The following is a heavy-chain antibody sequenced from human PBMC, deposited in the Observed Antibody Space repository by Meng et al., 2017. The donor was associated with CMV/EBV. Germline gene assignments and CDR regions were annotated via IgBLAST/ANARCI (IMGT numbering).Heavy chain of an antibody. CDR3: ASLYYDFWSGYWGNYYYGMDV. D-gene: IGHD3-3*01. J-gene: IGHJ6*02. CDR2: INPNSGGT. V-gene: IGHV1-2*02. CDR1: GYTFTAHY. Sequence: ASVKVSCKASGYTFTAHYFHWVRQAPGQGLEWMGWINPNSGGTNYAQKFQGRVPMTRDTSISTAYMELSRLGSDDTAVYYCASLYYDFWSGYWGNYYYGMDVWGQGTTVTVSS.